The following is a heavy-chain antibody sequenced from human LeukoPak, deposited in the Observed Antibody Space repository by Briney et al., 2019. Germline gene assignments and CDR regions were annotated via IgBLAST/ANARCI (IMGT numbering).Heavy chain of an antibody. D-gene: IGHD3-22*01. Sequence: SETLSLTCTVSGASIGSTVYYWAWIRQPPEKGLEWIGSLYYTGSTYYNPSLKSRLTISIDTSKNQFSLKLLSVTAADTAVYYCARAQDFSDSSGPNYLDFWGQGILVTVSS. V-gene: IGHV4-39*01. CDR3: ARAQDFSDSSGPNYLDF. J-gene: IGHJ4*02. CDR2: LYYTGST. CDR1: GASIGSTVYY.